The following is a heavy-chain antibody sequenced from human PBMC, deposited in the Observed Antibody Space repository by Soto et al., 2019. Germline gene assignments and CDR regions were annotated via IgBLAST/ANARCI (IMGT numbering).Heavy chain of an antibody. CDR3: PMRNYGLEVDY. CDR1: GFTFSSYA. D-gene: IGHD1-7*01. J-gene: IGHJ4*02. CDR2: IRGSGGST. Sequence: VQLLASGGGLVQPGGSLRLSCAASGFTFSSYAMNWVRQAPGKGLEWVSVIRGSGGSTYYADSVKGRFTISRDNAMTTRCLRLKSVRAEDTAVYYFPMRNYGLEVDYWGRGSLVIVSS. V-gene: IGHV3-23*01.